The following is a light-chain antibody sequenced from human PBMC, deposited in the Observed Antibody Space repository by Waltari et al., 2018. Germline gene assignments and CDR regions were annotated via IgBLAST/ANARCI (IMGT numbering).Light chain of an antibody. CDR2: GTF. Sequence: EIVLTQSPGTLSLSPGARATLSCTASQSVDTAYLSWYQQKPGQAPRLLIHGTFIRATGIPDRFSGTGSGTDFSLTISGLQPEDFAVYYCQQYGGSPPVTFGQGTRVEIK. J-gene: IGKJ1*01. CDR1: QSVDTAY. V-gene: IGKV3-20*01. CDR3: QQYGGSPPVT.